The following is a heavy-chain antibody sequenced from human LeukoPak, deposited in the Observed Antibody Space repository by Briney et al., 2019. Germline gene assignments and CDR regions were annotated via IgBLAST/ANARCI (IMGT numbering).Heavy chain of an antibody. CDR3: ARDLYCSSTSCGWGRSSWFDP. CDR2: INPSGGST. D-gene: IGHD2-2*01. CDR1: GYTFTSYY. J-gene: IGHJ5*02. Sequence: ASVKVSCKASGYTFTSYYMHWVRQAPGQGLEWMGIINPSGGSTSYAQKFQGRVTMTRDTSTSTVYMELSSLRSEDTAVYYCARDLYCSSTSCGWGRSSWFDPWGQGTLVTVSS. V-gene: IGHV1-46*01.